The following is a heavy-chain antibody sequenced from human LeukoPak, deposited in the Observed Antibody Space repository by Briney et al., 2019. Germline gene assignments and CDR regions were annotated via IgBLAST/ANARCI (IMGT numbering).Heavy chain of an antibody. CDR3: ARVQAMVRGVIPPGDY. CDR1: GGSISSSSYY. D-gene: IGHD3-10*01. J-gene: IGHJ4*02. Sequence: PSETLSLTCTVSGGSISSSSYYWGWIRQPPGKGLEWIESIYYSGSTYYNPSLKSRVTISVDTSKNQFSLKLSSVTAADTAVYYCARVQAMVRGVIPPGDYWGQGTLVTVSS. CDR2: IYYSGST. V-gene: IGHV4-39*07.